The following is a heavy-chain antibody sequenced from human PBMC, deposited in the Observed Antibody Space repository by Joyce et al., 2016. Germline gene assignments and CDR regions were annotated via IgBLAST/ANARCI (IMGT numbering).Heavy chain of an antibody. CDR1: GYSFTGYW. Sequence: EVQLVQSGAEVKKPGESLRISCKVSGYSFTGYWINWVRHTPGKGLEWLAGIDPRDSSTSYSPSFQGHGTISADRSISTAYLQWSSLKASDTAMYYCARRRDYHFGMDVWGQGTTVIVSS. CDR3: ARRRDYHFGMDV. CDR2: IDPRDSST. V-gene: IGHV5-10-1*03. J-gene: IGHJ6*02.